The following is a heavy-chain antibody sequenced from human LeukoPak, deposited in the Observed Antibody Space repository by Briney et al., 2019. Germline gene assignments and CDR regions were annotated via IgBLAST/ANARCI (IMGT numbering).Heavy chain of an antibody. CDR1: GFTFSSYA. J-gene: IGHJ6*02. D-gene: IGHD3-3*01. CDR3: ASSYGLFGVVHREGVYGMDV. CDR2: ISYDGSNK. Sequence: PGGSLRLSCAASGFTFSSYAMHWVRQAPGKGLEWVAVISYDGSNKYYADSVKGRFTISRDNSKNTLYLQMNSLRAEDTAVYYCASSYGLFGVVHREGVYGMDVWGQGTTVTVSS. V-gene: IGHV3-30-3*01.